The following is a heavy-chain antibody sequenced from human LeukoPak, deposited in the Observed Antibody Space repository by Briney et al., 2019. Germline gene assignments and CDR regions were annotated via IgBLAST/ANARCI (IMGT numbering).Heavy chain of an antibody. D-gene: IGHD1-26*01. CDR2: ISSSGSTI. V-gene: IGHV3-48*03. CDR1: GFTFSSYE. CDR3: ARGGVGADGIDY. J-gene: IGHJ4*02. Sequence: GGSLRLSCAASGFTFSSYEMNWVRQAPGKGLEWLSYISSSGSTIYYADSVKGRFTVSRDNAKNSLYLQMNSLRAEDTAVYYCARGGVGADGIDYWGQGTLVTVSS.